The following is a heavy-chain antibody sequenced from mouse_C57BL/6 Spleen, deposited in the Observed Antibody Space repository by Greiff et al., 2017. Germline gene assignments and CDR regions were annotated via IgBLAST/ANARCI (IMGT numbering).Heavy chain of an antibody. J-gene: IGHJ2*01. CDR3: ARRTLTTVVATNYFGG. V-gene: IGHV1-82*01. Sequence: QVQLQQSGPELVKPGASVKISCKASGYAFSSSWMNWVKQRPGKGLEWIGRIYPGDGDTNYNGKFKGKATLTADKSSSTAYMQLSSLTSEDSAVYFCARRTLTTVVATNYFGGWGQGTTLTVAS. CDR1: GYAFSSSW. CDR2: IYPGDGDT. D-gene: IGHD1-1*01.